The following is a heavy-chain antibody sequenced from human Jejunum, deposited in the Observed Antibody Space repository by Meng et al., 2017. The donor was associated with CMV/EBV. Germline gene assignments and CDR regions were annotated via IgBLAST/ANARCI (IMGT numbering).Heavy chain of an antibody. Sequence: GFTFSTYGMHWVRQAPGQGPEWVGFIHYDGSKTYYADPVKGRFTISRDNTKNTLYLQMNSLRGEDTAVYYCAKDGIRYFDWLGYFDSWGQGTLVTVSS. V-gene: IGHV3-30*02. CDR1: GFTFSTYG. J-gene: IGHJ4*02. CDR2: IHYDGSKT. CDR3: AKDGIRYFDWLGYFDS. D-gene: IGHD3-9*01.